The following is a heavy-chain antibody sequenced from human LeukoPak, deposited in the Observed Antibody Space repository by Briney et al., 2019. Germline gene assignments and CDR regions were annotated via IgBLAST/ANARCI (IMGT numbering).Heavy chain of an antibody. D-gene: IGHD4-17*01. Sequence: ASVKVSCKASGYTFTGYYMHWVRQAPGQGLEWMGWINPNSGGTNYAQKFQGRVTMTRDTSISTAYMELSRLRSDDTAVYYCARDRTSLYGDYGGNWFDPWGQGTLVTVSS. CDR2: INPNSGGT. CDR1: GYTFTGYY. V-gene: IGHV1-2*02. J-gene: IGHJ5*02. CDR3: ARDRTSLYGDYGGNWFDP.